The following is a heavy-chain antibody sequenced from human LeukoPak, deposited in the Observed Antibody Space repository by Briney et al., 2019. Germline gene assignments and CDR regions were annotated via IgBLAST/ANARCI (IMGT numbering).Heavy chain of an antibody. V-gene: IGHV3-30*18. J-gene: IGHJ3*02. CDR1: GFTFSNYG. D-gene: IGHD3-22*01. CDR3: AKVERYYDSSGYSGYDTFHT. CDR2: ISYDGSNK. Sequence: GGSLRLSCAASGFTFSNYGMHWVRQAPAKGLVWVAVISYDGSNKYYADSVKGRFTISRDNSKNTLYLQVNNLKAEDTAVYYCAKVERYYDSSGYSGYDTFHTWGQGTMVTVSS.